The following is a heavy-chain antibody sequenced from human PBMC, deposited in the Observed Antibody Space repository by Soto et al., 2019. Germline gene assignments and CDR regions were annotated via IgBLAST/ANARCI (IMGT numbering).Heavy chain of an antibody. Sequence: PGGSLRLSCAASGFTFSSYAMHWVRQAPGKGLEWVAVISYDGSNKYYADSVKGRFTISRDNSKNTLYLQMNSLRAEDTAVYYCAITKLRFLEWGYFDYWGQGTLVTVSS. J-gene: IGHJ4*02. CDR1: GFTFSSYA. D-gene: IGHD3-3*01. CDR3: AITKLRFLEWGYFDY. CDR2: ISYDGSNK. V-gene: IGHV3-30-3*01.